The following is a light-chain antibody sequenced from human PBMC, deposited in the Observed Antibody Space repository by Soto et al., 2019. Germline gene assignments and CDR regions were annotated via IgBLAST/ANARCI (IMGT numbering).Light chain of an antibody. J-gene: IGKJ4*01. CDR1: QSVSSIY. V-gene: IGKV3-20*01. CDR2: GAS. CDR3: QQYDNSPLT. Sequence: DIVLTQSPGTLSLSPGERATLSCRASQSVSSIYLAWYQQKPGQAPRLLIYGASNRATGIPDRFSGGGSGTDFTLTISSLEPEEGAVYYCQQYDNSPLTFGGGTKVEIK.